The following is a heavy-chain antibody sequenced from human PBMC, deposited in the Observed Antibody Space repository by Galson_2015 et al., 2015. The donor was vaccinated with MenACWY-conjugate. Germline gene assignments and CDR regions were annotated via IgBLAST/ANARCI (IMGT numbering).Heavy chain of an antibody. CDR2: TSISSSYI. D-gene: IGHD3-3*01. Sequence: SLRLSCAASGLIFSSHTMNWVRQAPGKGLEWVSSTSISSSYIYYADSVKDRFTISRDNAKNSLYLQMNSLTAEDTAVYYCARDYARLEWLSAYYFDYWGQGTPVTVSS. V-gene: IGHV3-21*01. CDR3: ARDYARLEWLSAYYFDY. CDR1: GLIFSSHT. J-gene: IGHJ4*02.